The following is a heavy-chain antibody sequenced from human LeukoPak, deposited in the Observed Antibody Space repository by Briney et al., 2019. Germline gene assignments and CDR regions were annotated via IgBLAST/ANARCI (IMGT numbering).Heavy chain of an antibody. J-gene: IGHJ1*01. CDR1: GGSFSGYY. D-gene: IGHD3-22*01. CDR3: ASNYYYDSSGYYPYFQH. Sequence: SETLFLTCAVYGGSFSGYYWSWIRQPPGRGLEWIGEINHSGSTNYNPSLKSRVTISVDTSKNQFSLKLSSVTAADTAVYYCASNYYYDSSGYYPYFQHWGQGTLVTVSS. V-gene: IGHV4-34*01. CDR2: INHSGST.